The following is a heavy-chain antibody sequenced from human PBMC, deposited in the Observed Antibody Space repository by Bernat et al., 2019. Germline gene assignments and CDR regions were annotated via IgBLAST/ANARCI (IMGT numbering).Heavy chain of an antibody. CDR2: VSADNGDT. CDR1: GFIFTSNG. Sequence: QGELVQSGTEMKKLGASVRVSCKAPGFIFTSNGFAWVRQAPGQGLEWMGRVSADNGDTQYAQKFQGRVLMTTDSSTTTAYMELKNLRSDDTAVYFCATTSVSLYWYFDLWGRGTLVTVST. J-gene: IGHJ2*01. V-gene: IGHV1-18*01. CDR3: ATTSVSLYWYFDL.